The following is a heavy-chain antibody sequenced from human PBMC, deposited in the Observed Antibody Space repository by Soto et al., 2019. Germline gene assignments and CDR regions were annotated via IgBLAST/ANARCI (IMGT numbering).Heavy chain of an antibody. CDR2: INYSGST. CDR3: ASNSYGYIFYDY. Sequence: PSETLSLTCTVSGGSMNDYYWSWIRQPPGKGLEWIGNINYSGSTNYNPSLKSRLTISVDTSKSQFSLKLSSVTAADTAVYYCASNSYGYIFYDYWGPGTLVTVSS. D-gene: IGHD5-18*01. V-gene: IGHV4-59*12. J-gene: IGHJ4*02. CDR1: GGSMNDYY.